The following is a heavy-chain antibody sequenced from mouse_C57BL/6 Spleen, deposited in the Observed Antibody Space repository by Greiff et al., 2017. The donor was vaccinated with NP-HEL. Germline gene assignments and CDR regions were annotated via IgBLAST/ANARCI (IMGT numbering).Heavy chain of an antibody. V-gene: IGHV1-18*01. CDR2: INPNNGGT. D-gene: IGHD2-5*01. CDR1: GYTFTDYN. J-gene: IGHJ2*01. Sequence: EVKLMESGPELVKPGASVKIPCKASGYTFTDYNMDWVKQSHGKSLEWIGDINPNNGGTIYNQKFKGKATLTVDKSSSTAYMELRSLTSEDTAVYYCARGSYYSNSYYFDYWGQGTTLTVSS. CDR3: ARGSYYSNSYYFDY.